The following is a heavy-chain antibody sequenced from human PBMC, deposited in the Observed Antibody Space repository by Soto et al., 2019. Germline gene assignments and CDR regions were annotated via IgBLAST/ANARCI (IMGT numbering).Heavy chain of an antibody. CDR1: GYSFTSYW. J-gene: IGHJ5*02. CDR2: IYPGDSDT. V-gene: IGHV5-51*01. CDR3: ARAVRGVIINIYNWFDP. D-gene: IGHD3-10*01. Sequence: GESLKISCKGSGYSFTSYWIGWVRQMPGKGLEWMGIIYPGDSDTRYSPSFQGQVPISADKSISTAYLQWSSLKASDTAMYYCARAVRGVIINIYNWFDPWGQGTLVTVSS.